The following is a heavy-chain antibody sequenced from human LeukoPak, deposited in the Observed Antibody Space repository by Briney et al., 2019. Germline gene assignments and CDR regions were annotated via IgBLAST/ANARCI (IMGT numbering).Heavy chain of an antibody. D-gene: IGHD3-16*01. CDR1: GFSLNTGGVG. Sequence: SGPTLVKPTQTLTLTCTFSGFSLNTGGVGVGWLRQPPGKALEWPALIYWNGDKRYSPSLESRLTITKDTSKNLVVLTLTNMDPVDTATYYCAHTPNGYTYWGQGTLVTVSS. CDR3: AHTPNGYTY. CDR2: IYWNGDK. J-gene: IGHJ4*02. V-gene: IGHV2-5*01.